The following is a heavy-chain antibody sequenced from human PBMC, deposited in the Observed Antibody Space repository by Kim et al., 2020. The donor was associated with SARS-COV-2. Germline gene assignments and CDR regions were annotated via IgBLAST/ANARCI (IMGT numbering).Heavy chain of an antibody. V-gene: IGHV3-23*01. CDR3: TTATGGAKFEY. D-gene: IGHD3-16*01. Sequence: GGSLRLSCVLSGFTFSSFAMNWVRQAPGKGLEWVSGIGAGGGDTYYADSVKGRFTISRDNSKNTLYLQMDSLRVEDTAIYYCTTATGGAKFEYWGRGTLVAVSS. CDR1: GFTFSSFA. CDR2: IGAGGGDT. J-gene: IGHJ4*02.